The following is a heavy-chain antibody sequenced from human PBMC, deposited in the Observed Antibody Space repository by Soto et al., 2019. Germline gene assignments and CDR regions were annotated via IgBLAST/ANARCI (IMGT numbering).Heavy chain of an antibody. CDR3: ARPDYGDYVLNLSHYYYYMDV. Sequence: GGSLRLSCAASGFTFSSYSMNWVRQAPGKGLEWVSSISSSSSYIYYADSVKGRFTISRDNAKNSLYLQMNSLRAEDTAVYYCARPDYGDYVLNLSHYYYYMDVWGKGTTVTVSS. CDR1: GFTFSSYS. CDR2: ISSSSSYI. V-gene: IGHV3-21*01. J-gene: IGHJ6*03. D-gene: IGHD4-17*01.